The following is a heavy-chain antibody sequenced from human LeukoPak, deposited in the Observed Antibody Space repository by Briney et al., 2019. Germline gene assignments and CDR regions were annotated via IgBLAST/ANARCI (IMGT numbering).Heavy chain of an antibody. J-gene: IGHJ6*02. Sequence: PGGSLRLSCAASGFIFSIYAMTWIRQAPGKGLEWVSAISGRGDSTYYADSVKGRFTISRDNSKNMLYLQMNNLRAEGTAVYYCANDLTGGSYYFAMDVWGPGTTVTVSS. CDR3: ANDLTGGSYYFAMDV. V-gene: IGHV3-23*01. D-gene: IGHD7-27*01. CDR1: GFIFSIYA. CDR2: ISGRGDST.